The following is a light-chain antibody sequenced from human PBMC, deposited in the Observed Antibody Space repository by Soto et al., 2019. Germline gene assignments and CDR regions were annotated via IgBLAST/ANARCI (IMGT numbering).Light chain of an antibody. CDR2: EVS. CDR1: SSDVGSYNY. V-gene: IGLV2-8*01. J-gene: IGLJ1*01. Sequence: QSVLNQPPSASGSPGQSVTISCTGTSSDVGSYNYVSWYQQHPGKAPKLLIYEVSKWPSGVPDRFSGSKSGNTASLTVSGLQAEDDADYYCSSYAGGNNYVFGTGTKVTVL. CDR3: SSYAGGNNYV.